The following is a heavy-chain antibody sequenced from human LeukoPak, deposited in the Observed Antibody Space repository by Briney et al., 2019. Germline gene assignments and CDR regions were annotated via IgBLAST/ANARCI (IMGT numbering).Heavy chain of an antibody. CDR1: GFSVGGYG. J-gene: IGHJ4*02. Sequence: PGGSLRLSCVASGFSVGGYGMNWVRPAPGKGLEWVAVIWYNGKNKYYSDSVKGRFTISRDTSKNTLYLQMNSLRAEDTAVYYCARDLGGCTNGLCSYYFDYWGQGTLVTVSS. CDR2: IWYNGKNK. CDR3: ARDLGGCTNGLCSYYFDY. D-gene: IGHD2-8*01. V-gene: IGHV3-33*01.